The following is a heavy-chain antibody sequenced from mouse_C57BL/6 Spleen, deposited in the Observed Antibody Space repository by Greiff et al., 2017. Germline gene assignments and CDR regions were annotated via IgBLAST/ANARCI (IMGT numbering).Heavy chain of an antibody. Sequence: VQLQQSGPELVKPGASVKISCKASGYAFSSSWMNWVKQRPGKGLEWIGRIYPGDGDTNYNGQFKGKATLTADKSSSTAYMQLSSLTSEDSAVYCCAREAGSIWFAYWGQGTLVTVSA. CDR2: IYPGDGDT. V-gene: IGHV1-82*01. CDR3: AREAGSIWFAY. D-gene: IGHD3-1*01. CDR1: GYAFSSSW. J-gene: IGHJ3*01.